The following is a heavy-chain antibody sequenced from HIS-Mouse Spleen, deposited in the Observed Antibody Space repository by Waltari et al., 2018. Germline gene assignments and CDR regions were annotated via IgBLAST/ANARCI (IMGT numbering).Heavy chain of an antibody. CDR3: ARGYHAVADSHFDY. Sequence: QLQLQESGPGLVKPSETLSLTCTVSGGSISSSSYYWGWIRQPPGKGLEWIGSIYYSGINYYNPSLKSRVTISVDTSKNQFSLKLSSVTAADTAVYYCARGYHAVADSHFDYWGQGTLVTVSS. J-gene: IGHJ4*02. CDR1: GGSISSSSYY. V-gene: IGHV4-39*07. D-gene: IGHD6-19*01. CDR2: IYYSGIN.